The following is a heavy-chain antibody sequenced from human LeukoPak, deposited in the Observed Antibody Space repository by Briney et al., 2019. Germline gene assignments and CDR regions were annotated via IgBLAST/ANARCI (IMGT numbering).Heavy chain of an antibody. CDR3: AREAAGYCSSTSCYTDWFDP. CDR2: IIPIFGTA. Sequence: GASVKVSCKASGGTFSSYAISWVRQAPGQGLEWMGGIIPIFGTANYAQKFQGRVTITADESTSTAYMELSSLRSEDTAVYYCAREAAGYCSSTSCYTDWFDPWGQGTLVTVSS. V-gene: IGHV1-69*13. CDR1: GGTFSSYA. D-gene: IGHD2-2*02. J-gene: IGHJ5*02.